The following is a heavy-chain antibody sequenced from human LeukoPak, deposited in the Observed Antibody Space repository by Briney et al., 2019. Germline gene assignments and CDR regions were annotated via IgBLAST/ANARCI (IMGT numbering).Heavy chain of an antibody. Sequence: SETLSLTCTVSGGSISSSSYYWGWIRQPPGKGLEWIGSIYYSGSTYYNPSLKSRVTISVDTSKNQFSLKLSSVTAADTAVYYCARRTTVNYYYYYGMDVWGQGTTVTVSS. CDR2: IYYSGST. D-gene: IGHD4-4*01. J-gene: IGHJ6*02. CDR3: ARRTTVNYYYYYGMDV. CDR1: GGSISSSSYY. V-gene: IGHV4-39*01.